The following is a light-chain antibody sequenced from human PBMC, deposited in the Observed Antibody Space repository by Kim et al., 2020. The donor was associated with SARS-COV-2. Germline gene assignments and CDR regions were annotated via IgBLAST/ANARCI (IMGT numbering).Light chain of an antibody. Sequence: VAMGQTPRSNCGGNNIGSKNVHWYQHKPGQAPVLVIYRDSNRPSGIPERFSGSNSGNTATLTISRAQAGDEADYYCQVWDSSTVVFGGGTQLTVL. CDR3: QVWDSSTVV. CDR2: RDS. V-gene: IGLV3-9*01. CDR1: NIGSKN. J-gene: IGLJ3*02.